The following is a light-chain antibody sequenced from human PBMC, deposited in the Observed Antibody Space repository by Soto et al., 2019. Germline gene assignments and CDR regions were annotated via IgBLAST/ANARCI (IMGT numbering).Light chain of an antibody. CDR1: QSVNSNF. V-gene: IGKV3-20*01. CDR3: QQYGHSPLLYT. J-gene: IGKJ2*01. CDR2: GSS. Sequence: EIVLTQSPGTLSLSPGERATLSCRTSQSVNSNFLAWYQQKPGQAPRLLVYGSSTRAAGVPDRFSGSGSGTDFTLTISRLVPEDFAVYYCQQYGHSPLLYTFGQGTKLGVK.